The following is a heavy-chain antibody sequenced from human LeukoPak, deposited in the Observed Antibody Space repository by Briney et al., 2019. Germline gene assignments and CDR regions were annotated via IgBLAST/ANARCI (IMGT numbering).Heavy chain of an antibody. V-gene: IGHV1-46*01. Sequence: ASVNVSCKAPGYTFTNYYIHWVRQAPRQGLEWTGIINPSGGSTSYAQKFQGRVTMTRDTSTSTVYMELSSLRSEDTAVYYCAREGPYSDSSRSRFDYWGQGTLVTVSS. J-gene: IGHJ4*02. CDR2: INPSGGST. CDR1: GYTFTNYY. D-gene: IGHD6-6*01. CDR3: AREGPYSDSSRSRFDY.